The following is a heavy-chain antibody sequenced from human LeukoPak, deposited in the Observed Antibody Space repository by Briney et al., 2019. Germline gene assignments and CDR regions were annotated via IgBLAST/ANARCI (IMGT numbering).Heavy chain of an antibody. Sequence: ASVKVSCKASGGTFSSYAISWVRQAPGQRLEWMGRIIPIFGIANYAQKFQGRVTITADKSTSTAYMELSSLRSEDTAVYYCARDVYCSGGSCVYYYYGMDVWGQGTTVTVSS. J-gene: IGHJ6*02. CDR3: ARDVYCSGGSCVYYYYGMDV. D-gene: IGHD2-15*01. CDR2: IIPIFGIA. V-gene: IGHV1-69*04. CDR1: GGTFSSYA.